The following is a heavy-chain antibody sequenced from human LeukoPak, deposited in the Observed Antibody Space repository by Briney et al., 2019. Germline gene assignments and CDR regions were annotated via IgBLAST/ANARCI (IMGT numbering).Heavy chain of an antibody. CDR2: IIPIFGTA. CDR3: ARAPSGPADYYGMDV. Sequence: SVKVSCKASGYTFTSYYMHWVRQAPGQGLEWMGGIIPIFGTANYAQKFQGRVTITADESTSTAYMELSSLRSEDTAVYYCARAPSGPADYYGMDVWGQGTTVTVSS. V-gene: IGHV1-69*13. J-gene: IGHJ6*02. CDR1: GYTFTSYY. D-gene: IGHD3-3*01.